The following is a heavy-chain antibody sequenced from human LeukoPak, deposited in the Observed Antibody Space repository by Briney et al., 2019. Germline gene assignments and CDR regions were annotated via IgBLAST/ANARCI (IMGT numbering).Heavy chain of an antibody. CDR3: ASLNWGSNAFDI. CDR2: IYYSGST. CDR1: GGSISSGGYY. D-gene: IGHD7-27*01. V-gene: IGHV4-31*03. J-gene: IGHJ3*02. Sequence: SETLSLTCTVSGGSISSGGYYWSWIRQHPGKGLEWIGYIYYSGSTYYNPSLKSRVTISVDTSKNQFSLKLSSVTAADTAVYYCASLNWGSNAFDIWGQGTMVTVSS.